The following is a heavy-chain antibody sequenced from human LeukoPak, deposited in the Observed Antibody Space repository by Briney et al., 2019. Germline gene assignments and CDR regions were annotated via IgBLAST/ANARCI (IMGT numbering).Heavy chain of an antibody. D-gene: IGHD2-2*01. CDR1: GGSISSYY. CDR3: ARQRTDYYGLDV. J-gene: IGHJ6*02. CDR2: IYYSGST. V-gene: IGHV4-59*08. Sequence: PSETLSLTCTVSGGSISSYYWSWIRQPPGKGLEWIGYIYYSGSTNYNPSLKSRVTMSVDTSKNQFSLKLSSVTAADTAVYYCARQRTDYYGLDVWGQGTTVTVSS.